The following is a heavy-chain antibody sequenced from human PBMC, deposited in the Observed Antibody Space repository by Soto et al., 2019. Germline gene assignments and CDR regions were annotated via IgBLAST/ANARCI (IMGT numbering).Heavy chain of an antibody. CDR2: IINSGGST. CDR1: GFTFSTYA. D-gene: IGHD6-13*01. CDR3: ATVQQLGY. V-gene: IGHV3-23*01. J-gene: IGHJ4*02. Sequence: VQLLESGGGLVQPGGSLRLSCAASGFTFSTYAMSWVRPAPGKGLEWVSKIINSGGSTYYADSVKGRFTISRDNSKNTLYLQMNSLRAEDTAVYYCATVQQLGYWGQGTLVTVSS.